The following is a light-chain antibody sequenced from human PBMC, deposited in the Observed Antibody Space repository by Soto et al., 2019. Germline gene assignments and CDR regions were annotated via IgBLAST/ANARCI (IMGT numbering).Light chain of an antibody. Sequence: IVLTQSPGTLSLSPGERVTLSCRASQSVTTRLAWYQHKPGQAPTLLMSGASNRASGVPVRFSGSGSGTDFTLTITRLEPEDFALYYCQQYVGPPITFWLAPRLESK. J-gene: IGKJ5*01. V-gene: IGKV3-20*01. CDR1: QSVTTR. CDR3: QQYVGPPIT. CDR2: GAS.